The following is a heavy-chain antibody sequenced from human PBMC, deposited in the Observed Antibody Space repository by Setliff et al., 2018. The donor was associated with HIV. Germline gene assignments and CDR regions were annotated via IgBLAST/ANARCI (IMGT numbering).Heavy chain of an antibody. CDR1: GGSISSSNW. V-gene: IGHV4-4*02. D-gene: IGHD5-18*01. CDR3: ARIGYGYYYGMDV. CDR2: IYHSGST. Sequence: TLSLTCAVSGGSISSSNWWSWVRQPPGKGLEWIGEIYHSGSTNYNPSLKSRVTISVDKSKNQFSLKLSSVTAADTAVYYCARIGYGYYYGMDVWGQGTTVTVSS. J-gene: IGHJ6*02.